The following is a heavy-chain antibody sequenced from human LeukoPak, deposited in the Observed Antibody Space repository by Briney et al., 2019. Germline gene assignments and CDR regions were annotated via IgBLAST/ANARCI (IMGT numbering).Heavy chain of an antibody. J-gene: IGHJ4*02. CDR2: IKQDGSEK. D-gene: IGHD6-13*01. V-gene: IGHV3-7*01. CDR3: ARKAGSSWYVDY. CDR1: GFTFSSYW. Sequence: GGSLRLSCAASGFTFSSYWLSWVRQAPGKGLEWVANIKQDGSEKYNEDSVKGRFTISRDNAKNSVYLQMNSLRAEDTAVYYCARKAGSSWYVDYWGQGILATVSS.